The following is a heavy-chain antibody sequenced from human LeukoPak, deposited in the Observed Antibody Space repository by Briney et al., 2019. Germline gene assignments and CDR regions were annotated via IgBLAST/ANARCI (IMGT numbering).Heavy chain of an antibody. CDR1: GASITADF. D-gene: IGHD1-1*01. Sequence: SETLSLTCTVSGASITADFWSWVRQSTEKGLEWIGYMFYSGDINYNPSLKGRVTISMDTSRNHLSLRLYSVTAADTAIYYCARKEGTHWGQGILVTVSS. J-gene: IGHJ4*02. CDR2: MFYSGDI. V-gene: IGHV4-59*01. CDR3: ARKEGTH.